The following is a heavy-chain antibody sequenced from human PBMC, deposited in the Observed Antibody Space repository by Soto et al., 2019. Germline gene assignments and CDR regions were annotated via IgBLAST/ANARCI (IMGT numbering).Heavy chain of an antibody. D-gene: IGHD5-18*01. CDR2: IYYSGST. J-gene: IGHJ5*02. V-gene: IGHV4-61*01. CDR3: ARGGYSYGYFPYLWFDP. Sequence: PSETLSLTCTVSGDSVSGGSYYWSWIRQPPGKGLEWIGYIYYSGSTNYNPSLKSRVTISVDTSKNQFSLKLSSVTAADTAVYYCARGGYSYGYFPYLWFDPWGQGTLVTVSS. CDR1: GDSVSGGSYY.